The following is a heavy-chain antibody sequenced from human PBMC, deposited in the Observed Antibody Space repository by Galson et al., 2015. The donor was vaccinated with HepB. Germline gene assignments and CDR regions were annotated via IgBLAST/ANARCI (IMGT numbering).Heavy chain of an antibody. D-gene: IGHD4-11*01. Sequence: SLRLSCAASGFTFSSYSMNWVRQAPGKGLEWVSYISSSSSTIYYADSVKGRFTISRDNAKNSLYLQMNSLRDEDTAVYYCARDYLYSNYDFDYYYYGMDVWGQGTTVTVSS. CDR3: ARDYLYSNYDFDYYYYGMDV. CDR2: ISSSSSTI. V-gene: IGHV3-48*02. CDR1: GFTFSSYS. J-gene: IGHJ6*02.